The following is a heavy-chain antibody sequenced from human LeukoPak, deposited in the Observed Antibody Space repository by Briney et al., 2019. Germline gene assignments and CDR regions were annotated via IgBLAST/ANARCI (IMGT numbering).Heavy chain of an antibody. Sequence: PSETLSLTCTVSGGSTSSYYWTWIRQPPGKGLEWIGYIYHSGNTNYNPSLKSRVTISVDTSKNQFSLKVSSVTAADTAVYYCARHSSSSRGWFDPWGQGTLVTVSS. D-gene: IGHD6-6*01. J-gene: IGHJ5*02. V-gene: IGHV4-59*01. CDR3: ARHSSSSRGWFDP. CDR1: GGSTSSYY. CDR2: IYHSGNT.